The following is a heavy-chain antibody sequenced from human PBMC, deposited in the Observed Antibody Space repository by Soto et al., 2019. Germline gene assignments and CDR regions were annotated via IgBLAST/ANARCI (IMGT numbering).Heavy chain of an antibody. CDR1: GYSFTSYW. CDR2: IYPGDSDT. J-gene: IGHJ4*02. CDR3: ARRSTQYCSSTSCPAHFDY. V-gene: IGHV5-51*01. Sequence: GESLKISCKGSGYSFTSYWIGWVRQMPGKGLEWMGIIYPGDSDTRYSPSFQGQVTISADKSISTAYLQWSSLKASDTAMYYCARRSTQYCSSTSCPAHFDYWGQGTLVTVS. D-gene: IGHD2-2*01.